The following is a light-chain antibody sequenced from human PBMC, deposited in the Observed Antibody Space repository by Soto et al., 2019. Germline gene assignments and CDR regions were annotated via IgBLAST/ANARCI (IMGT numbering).Light chain of an antibody. CDR2: DVN. V-gene: IGLV2-11*01. CDR3: CSYAGSYTYV. Sequence: QSAMTQPRSVTGSPGQSVTISCTGTSSDVGGYNYVSWYQQHPGKAPKLMIYDVNKRPSGVPDRFSGSKSGNTASLTISGLQAEVESDYYCCSYAGSYTYVFGTGTKLTVL. CDR1: SSDVGGYNY. J-gene: IGLJ1*01.